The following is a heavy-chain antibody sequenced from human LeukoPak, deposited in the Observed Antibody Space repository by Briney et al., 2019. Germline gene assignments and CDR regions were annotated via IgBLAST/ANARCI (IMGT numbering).Heavy chain of an antibody. J-gene: IGHJ5*02. V-gene: IGHV3-23*01. CDR2: IDASGGST. CDR3: AKGSGSGWYGWFAP. CDR1: GCACRSYT. Sequence: PGGTLGISCAATGCACRSYTMSWVRQASEKRLEWVSSIDASGGSTYYADSVKGRFTISRDNSKNTLFLQMSSLRAEDTAVYCCAKGSGSGWYGWFAPWGQGTLVTVSS. D-gene: IGHD6-19*01.